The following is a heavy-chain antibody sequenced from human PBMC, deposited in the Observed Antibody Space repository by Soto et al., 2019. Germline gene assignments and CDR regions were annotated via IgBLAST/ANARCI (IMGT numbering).Heavy chain of an antibody. CDR2: IYYSGST. CDR1: GGSISSGDYY. J-gene: IGHJ5*02. CDR3: ARHIVVVVAAPARDWFDP. Sequence: QVQLQESGPGLVKPSQTLSLTCTVSGGSISSGDYYWSWIRQPPGKVLEWIGYIYYSGSTYYNPSRQSRVTISVDTSKNQFSLKLSSLTAADTAVYYCARHIVVVVAAPARDWFDPWGQGTLVTVSS. D-gene: IGHD2-15*01. V-gene: IGHV4-30-4*01.